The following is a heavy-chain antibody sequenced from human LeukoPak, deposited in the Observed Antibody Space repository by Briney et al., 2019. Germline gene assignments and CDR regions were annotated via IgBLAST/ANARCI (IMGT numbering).Heavy chain of an antibody. CDR2: ISSDGSKK. D-gene: IGHD3-10*01. Sequence: PRQSLALSCAASTLSFNCSGMHWVRQAPGKWREWVEVISSDGSKKYYADSVEGRFTIYRENSKNTLYLQMNSLRDEDTAVYYCAKAREVWFGELGRYWGQGTLVTVSS. V-gene: IGHV3-30*18. CDR1: TLSFNCSG. J-gene: IGHJ4*02. CDR3: AKAREVWFGELGRY.